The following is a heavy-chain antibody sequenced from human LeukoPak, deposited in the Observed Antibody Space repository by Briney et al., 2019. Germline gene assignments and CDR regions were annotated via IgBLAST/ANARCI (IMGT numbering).Heavy chain of an antibody. CDR3: ARLDGIQLWLTGFDY. V-gene: IGHV4-59*01. CDR1: GGSISSYY. Sequence: SETLSLTCTVSGGSISSYYWSWIRQPPGKGLEWIGCIYYSGSTNYNPSLKSRVTISVDTSKNQFSLKLSSVTAADTAVYYCARLDGIQLWLTGFDYWGQGTLVTVSS. CDR2: IYYSGST. D-gene: IGHD5-18*01. J-gene: IGHJ4*02.